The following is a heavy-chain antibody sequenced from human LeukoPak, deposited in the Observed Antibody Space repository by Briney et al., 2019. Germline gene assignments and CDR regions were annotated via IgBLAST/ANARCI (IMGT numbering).Heavy chain of an antibody. Sequence: GGSLRLSCAASGFTFSSYSMNWVRQAPGKGLEWVSYISSSSSTIYNADSVKGRFTISRDNAKNSLYLQMNSLRDEDTAVYYCARGPNYYDSSGPLGYWGQGTLVTVSS. J-gene: IGHJ4*02. CDR3: ARGPNYYDSSGPLGY. CDR1: GFTFSSYS. CDR2: ISSSSSTI. D-gene: IGHD3-22*01. V-gene: IGHV3-48*02.